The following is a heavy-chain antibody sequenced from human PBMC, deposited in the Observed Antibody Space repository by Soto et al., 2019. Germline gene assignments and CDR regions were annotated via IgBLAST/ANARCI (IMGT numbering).Heavy chain of an antibody. CDR2: INTDGSET. Sequence: EVQLVESGGGLVQPGGSLRLSCAASGFTFSSYWMHWVRQVPGEGLVWVSRINTDGSETNYADSVKGRFTVSRDNANNTQYLQMNSLRAEDTAVYYCARDGEGYWGQGTLVTVSS. V-gene: IGHV3-74*01. CDR3: ARDGEGY. D-gene: IGHD2-21*01. CDR1: GFTFSSYW. J-gene: IGHJ4*02.